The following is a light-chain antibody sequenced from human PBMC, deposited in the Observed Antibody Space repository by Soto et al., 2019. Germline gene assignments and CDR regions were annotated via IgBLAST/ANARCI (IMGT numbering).Light chain of an antibody. Sequence: QSVLTQPPSASGTPGQRVTISCSGGSSNIGSNYAYWYRQLPGTAPKLVIYANSQRPSGVSSRFSGSKSGNTASLTISGLQAEDEADYYCSSYTSSRIYVFGTGTKLTVL. CDR1: SSNIGSNY. J-gene: IGLJ1*01. CDR3: SSYTSSRIYV. CDR2: ANS. V-gene: IGLV1-47*01.